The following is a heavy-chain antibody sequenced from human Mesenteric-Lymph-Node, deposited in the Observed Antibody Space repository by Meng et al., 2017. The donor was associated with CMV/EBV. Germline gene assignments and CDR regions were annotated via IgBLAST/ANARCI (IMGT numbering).Heavy chain of an antibody. D-gene: IGHD2-2*01. CDR2: ISSSSSYI. Sequence: GESLKISCAASGFTFSSYAMHWVRQAPGKGLEWVSSISSSSSYIYYADSVKGRFTISRDNAKNSLYLQMNSLRAEDTAVYYCARVYCSSTSCLIGGAFDIWGQGTMVTVSS. CDR3: ARVYCSSTSCLIGGAFDI. CDR1: GFTFSSYA. J-gene: IGHJ3*02. V-gene: IGHV3-21*01.